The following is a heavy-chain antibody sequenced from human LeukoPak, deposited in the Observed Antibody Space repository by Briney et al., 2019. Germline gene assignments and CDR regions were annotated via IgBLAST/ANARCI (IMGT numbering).Heavy chain of an antibody. CDR1: GFTFSSYG. CDR3: ARDLRGASDY. V-gene: IGHV3-33*01. Sequence: GGSLRLSCAASGFTFSSYGMHWVRQAPRKGLEWVAVIWYDGSNKYHADSVKGRFTISRDNSKNTLYLQMNSLRAEDTAVYYCARDLRGASDYWGQGTLVTVSS. J-gene: IGHJ4*02. CDR2: IWYDGSNK. D-gene: IGHD1-26*01.